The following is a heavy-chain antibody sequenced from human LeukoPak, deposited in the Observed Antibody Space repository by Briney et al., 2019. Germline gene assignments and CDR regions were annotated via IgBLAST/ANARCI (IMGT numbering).Heavy chain of an antibody. J-gene: IGHJ4*02. Sequence: SETLSLTCTVHGEFFGGSYWNWIRRSPGKGLEWIGEINHSGNTNYNPSLKSRVTISVETSQKQFSLRLSSVTAADTAVYYCARGLYLTTRGGAAAGFLDYWGQGNLVTVSS. D-gene: IGHD6-13*01. CDR3: ARGLYLTTRGGAAAGFLDY. CDR1: GEFFGGSY. V-gene: IGHV4-34*01. CDR2: INHSGNT.